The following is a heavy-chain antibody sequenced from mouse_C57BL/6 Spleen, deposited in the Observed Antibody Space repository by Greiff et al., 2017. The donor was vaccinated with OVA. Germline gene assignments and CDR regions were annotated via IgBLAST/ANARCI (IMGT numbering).Heavy chain of an antibody. J-gene: IGHJ4*01. V-gene: IGHV2-5*01. CDR1: GFSLTSYG. Sequence: VQLQQSGPGLVQPSQSLSITCTVSGFSLTSYGVHWVRQSPGKGLEWLGVIWRGGSTDYNAAFMSRLSITKDNSKSQVFFKMNSLQADDTAIYYCAKNSYGSSYNYAMDYWGQGTSVTVSS. D-gene: IGHD1-1*01. CDR3: AKNSYGSSYNYAMDY. CDR2: IWRGGST.